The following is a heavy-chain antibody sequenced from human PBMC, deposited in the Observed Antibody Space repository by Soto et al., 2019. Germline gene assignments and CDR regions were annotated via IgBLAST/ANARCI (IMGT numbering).Heavy chain of an antibody. V-gene: IGHV3-53*01. Sequence: EVQLVESGGGLIQPGGSLRLSCAVSGFTVSNNYMSWVRQAPGKGLEGVSVIYSGGYTAYGDSVKGRSTISRDNSKNTLYFQMNRRGAEDPAVYYWATQRGGGGYWGQGTLVTVSS. D-gene: IGHD6-25*01. CDR3: ATQRGGGGY. J-gene: IGHJ4*02. CDR2: IYSGGYT. CDR1: GFTVSNNY.